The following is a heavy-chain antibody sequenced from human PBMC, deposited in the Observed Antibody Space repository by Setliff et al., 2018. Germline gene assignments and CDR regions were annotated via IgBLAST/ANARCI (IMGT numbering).Heavy chain of an antibody. Sequence: GASVKVSCKASGYTFTSYDINWVRQATGQGLEWMGWTNPNSGNTGYAQKFQGRVTMTRNTSISTAYMELSSLRSEDTAVYYCARGWAALGIIGYWGQGTLVTVS. J-gene: IGHJ4*02. CDR3: ARGWAALGIIGY. CDR1: GYTFTSYD. CDR2: TNPNSGNT. V-gene: IGHV1-8*02. D-gene: IGHD7-27*01.